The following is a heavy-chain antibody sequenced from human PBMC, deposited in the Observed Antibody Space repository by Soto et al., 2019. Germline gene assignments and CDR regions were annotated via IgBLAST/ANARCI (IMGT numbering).Heavy chain of an antibody. CDR1: GGSFSGYY. J-gene: IGHJ4*02. V-gene: IGHV3-11*01. Sequence: LSLTCAVYGGSFSGYYWSWIRQAPGKGLEWVSYISSSGSTIYYADSVKGRFTISRDNAKNSLYLQMNSLRAEDTAVYYCAKDYMGSSVMFEDWGQGSQVTLSS. CDR3: AKDYMGSSVMFED. CDR2: ISSSGSTI. D-gene: IGHD3-22*01.